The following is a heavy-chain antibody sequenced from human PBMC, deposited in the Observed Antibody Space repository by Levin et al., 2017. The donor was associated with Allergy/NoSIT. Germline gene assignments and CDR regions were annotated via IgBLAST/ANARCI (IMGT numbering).Heavy chain of an antibody. CDR1: GFTFSSYA. D-gene: IGHD3-10*01. V-gene: IGHV3-30-3*01. CDR2: ISYDGSNK. Sequence: GESLKISCAASGFTFSSYAMHWVRQAPGKGLEWVAVISYDGSNKYYADSVKGRFTISRDNSKNTLYLQMNSLRAEDTAVYYCARDGSLVRGVIFYYFDYWGQGTLVTVSS. CDR3: ARDGSLVRGVIFYYFDY. J-gene: IGHJ4*02.